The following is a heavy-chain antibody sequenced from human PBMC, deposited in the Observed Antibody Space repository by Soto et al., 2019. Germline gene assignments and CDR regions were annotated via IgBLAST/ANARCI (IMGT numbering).Heavy chain of an antibody. V-gene: IGHV1-69*12. CDR3: AREGTVVTPGEVDY. CDR1: GGTFSSYA. CDR2: IIPIFGTA. D-gene: IGHD2-21*02. Sequence: QVQLVQSGAEVKKPGSSVKVSCKASGGTFSSYAISWVRQAPGQGLEWMGGIIPIFGTANYAQKFQGRVTXXAXEXXSTAYTELSSLRPEDTAVYYCAREGTVVTPGEVDYWGQGTLVTVSS. J-gene: IGHJ4*02.